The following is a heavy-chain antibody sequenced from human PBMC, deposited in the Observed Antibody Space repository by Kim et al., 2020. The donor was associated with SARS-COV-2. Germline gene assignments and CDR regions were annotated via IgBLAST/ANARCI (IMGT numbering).Heavy chain of an antibody. J-gene: IGHJ3*02. Sequence: GGSLRLSCAASGFTFSSYGMHWVRQAPGKGLEWVAVISYDGSNKYYADSVKGRFTISRDNSKNTLYLQMNSLRAEDTVVYYCAKGRGGGYWDAFDIWGQGTMVTVSS. V-gene: IGHV3-30*18. CDR3: AKGRGGGYWDAFDI. D-gene: IGHD2-8*02. CDR2: ISYDGSNK. CDR1: GFTFSSYG.